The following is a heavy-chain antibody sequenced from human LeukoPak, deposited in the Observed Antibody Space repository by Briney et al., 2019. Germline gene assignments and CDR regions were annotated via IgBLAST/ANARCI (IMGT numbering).Heavy chain of an antibody. J-gene: IGHJ4*02. CDR2: INPSGGST. CDR3: ARGPATVVYADY. Sequence: ASVKVSCKASGYTFTSYYMHWVRQAPGQGLEWMGIINPSGGSTSYAQKFQGRVTMTRNTSISTAYMELSSLRSEDTAVYYCARGPATVVYADYWGQGTLVTVSS. D-gene: IGHD2-8*02. CDR1: GYTFTSYY. V-gene: IGHV1-46*01.